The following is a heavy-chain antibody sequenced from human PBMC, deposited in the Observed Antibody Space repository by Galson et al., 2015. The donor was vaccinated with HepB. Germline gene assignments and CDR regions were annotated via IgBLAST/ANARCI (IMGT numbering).Heavy chain of an antibody. V-gene: IGHV3-23*01. CDR1: GFTFRNYV. J-gene: IGHJ6*02. D-gene: IGHD3-10*01. CDR3: AKDLGSGLYYYGMDV. Sequence: SLRLSCAASGFTFRNYVMSWVRQAPGKGLEWVSAMSASGVTTYYADSVKGRFTISRDNPKNRLYLQLNSLRAEDTAVYYCAKDLGSGLYYYGMDVWGQGTTVTVSS. CDR2: MSASGVTT.